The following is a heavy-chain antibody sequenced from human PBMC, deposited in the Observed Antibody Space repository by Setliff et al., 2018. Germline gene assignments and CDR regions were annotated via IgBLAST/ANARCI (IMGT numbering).Heavy chain of an antibody. CDR3: VPGRGS. J-gene: IGHJ5*02. CDR1: GFSFRNCW. CDR2: INPGGSEK. D-gene: IGHD6-25*01. V-gene: IGHV3-7*01. Sequence: GGSLRLSCVGTGFSFRNCWASWVRQAPGKGPEWVASINPGGSEKYYIDSVRGRFTISRDNAQKTLYLHMNNLRADDTAVFYCVPGRGSWGQGALVTVSS.